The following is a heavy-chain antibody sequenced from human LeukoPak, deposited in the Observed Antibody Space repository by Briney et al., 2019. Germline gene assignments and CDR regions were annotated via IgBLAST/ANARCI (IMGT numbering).Heavy chain of an antibody. CDR2: IYHSGST. J-gene: IGHJ3*02. CDR3: ARWDSGEWFHDAFDI. D-gene: IGHD3-3*01. Sequence: SDTLSLTCGVSGYFISSGYYWGWIRQPPGKGLEWIGSIYHSGSTYYTPSPKSRVTISVDTSKNQFSLKLRSVTAADTALYYCARWDSGEWFHDAFDIWGQGTRVTVSS. V-gene: IGHV4-38-2*01. CDR1: GYFISSGYY.